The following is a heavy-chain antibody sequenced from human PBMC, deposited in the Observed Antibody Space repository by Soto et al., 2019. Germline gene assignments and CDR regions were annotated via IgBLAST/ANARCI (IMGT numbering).Heavy chain of an antibody. V-gene: IGHV4-34*01. CDR2: INHSGST. CDR1: GGSFSGYY. D-gene: IGHD3-10*01. Sequence: PSETLSLTCAVYGGSFSGYYWSWIRQPPGKGLEWIGEINHSGSTNYNPSLKSPVTISVDTSKNQFSLKLSSVTAADTAVYYCARDDYYGSGSYSWFDPWGQGTLVTVSS. J-gene: IGHJ5*02. CDR3: ARDDYYGSGSYSWFDP.